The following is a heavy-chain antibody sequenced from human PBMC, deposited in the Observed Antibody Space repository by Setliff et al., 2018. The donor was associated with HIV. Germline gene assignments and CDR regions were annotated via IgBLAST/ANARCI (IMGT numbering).Heavy chain of an antibody. CDR3: VRGTLDF. Sequence: GGSLRLSCEASGFTFSTYGMNWVRHAPGKGLEWVAQISSSGFPIYYADSVRGRFTASRDNGKNSLFLQMYSLRAEDTAVYYCVRGTLDFWGQGNLVTVSS. CDR2: ISSSGFPI. V-gene: IGHV3-48*01. J-gene: IGHJ4*02. CDR1: GFTFSTYG.